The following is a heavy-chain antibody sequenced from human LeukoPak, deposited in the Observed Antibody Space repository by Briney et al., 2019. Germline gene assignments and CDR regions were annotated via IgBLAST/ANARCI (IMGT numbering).Heavy chain of an antibody. V-gene: IGHV1-24*01. CDR1: GNTLSELY. Sequence: ASVKVSCKVTGNTLSELYMHWVRQAPGQGLEGRGGFGPEDGETIYAQKFQGSVTMTEDTSTDTAYMELSSLRSEDTAVYYCATVSSWLEYYFDYWGQGTLVIVSS. CDR2: FGPEDGET. J-gene: IGHJ4*02. CDR3: ATVSSWLEYYFDY. D-gene: IGHD6-13*01.